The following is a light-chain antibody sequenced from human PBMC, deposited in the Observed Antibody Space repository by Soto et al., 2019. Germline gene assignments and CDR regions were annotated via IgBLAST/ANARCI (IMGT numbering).Light chain of an antibody. CDR1: QRVSSY. CDR2: DAS. CDR3: QQRSNWPPWYT. V-gene: IGKV3-11*01. J-gene: IGKJ2*01. Sequence: EIVLTQSPATLSLSPGDRATLSCRASQRVSSYLAWYQQKPGQAPSLLIYDASNKATGIPARFSGSGSGTDFTLTISSLEPEDFAVYYCQQRSNWPPWYTFGQGTKLESK.